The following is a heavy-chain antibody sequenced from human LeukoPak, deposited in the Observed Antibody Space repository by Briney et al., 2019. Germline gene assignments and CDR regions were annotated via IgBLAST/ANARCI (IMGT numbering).Heavy chain of an antibody. CDR2: IYHSGRT. V-gene: IGHV4-4*02. D-gene: IGHD3-22*01. Sequence: PSGTLSLTCTVSGGSISSNRWWSWVRQPPGKGLEWIGEIYHSGRTNYNASLKSRVTISVDESNNQVSLKLSSVTAADTAVYYCATYYEGTGYRFDYWGQGTLVTVSS. CDR1: GGSISSNRW. J-gene: IGHJ4*02. CDR3: ATYYEGTGYRFDY.